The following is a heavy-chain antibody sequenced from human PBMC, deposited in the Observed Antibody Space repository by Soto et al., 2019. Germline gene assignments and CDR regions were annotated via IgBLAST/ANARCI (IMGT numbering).Heavy chain of an antibody. V-gene: IGHV3-30-3*01. CDR1: GFTFSSYA. CDR3: AKAARTDYGDYAPYYFDY. J-gene: IGHJ4*02. CDR2: ISYDGSNK. Sequence: QVQLVESGGGVVQPGRSLRLSCAASGFTFSSYAMHWVRQAPGKGLEWVAVISYDGSNKYYADSVKGRFTNSRDNSKNTLYLQMNSLRAEDTAVYYCAKAARTDYGDYAPYYFDYWGQGTLVTVSS. D-gene: IGHD4-17*01.